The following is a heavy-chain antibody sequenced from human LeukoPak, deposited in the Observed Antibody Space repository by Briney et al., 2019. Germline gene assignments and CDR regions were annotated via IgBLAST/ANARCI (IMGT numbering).Heavy chain of an antibody. D-gene: IGHD3-22*01. CDR2: INHSGST. CDR1: GGSFSNYY. CDR3: ARGRGDSSGYYYLDY. Sequence: PSETLSLTCAVYGGSFSNYYWSWIRQPPGKGLEWIGEINHSGSTNYNPSLKSRVTISVDTSKNQFSLKLSSVTAADTAVYYCARGRGDSSGYYYLDYWGQGALVTVSS. V-gene: IGHV4-34*01. J-gene: IGHJ4*02.